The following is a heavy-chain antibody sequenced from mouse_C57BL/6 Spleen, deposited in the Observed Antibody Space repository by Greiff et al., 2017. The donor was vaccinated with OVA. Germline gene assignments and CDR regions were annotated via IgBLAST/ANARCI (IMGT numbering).Heavy chain of an antibody. J-gene: IGHJ3*01. V-gene: IGHV1-22*01. CDR3: AIYYYGSGFAY. CDR2: INPNNGGT. Sequence: EVQLVESGPELVKPGASVKMSCKASGYTFTDYNMHWVKQSHGKSLEWIGYINPNNGGTSYNQKFKGKATLTVNKSSSTAYMELRSLTSEDSAVYYCAIYYYGSGFAYWGQGTLVTVSA. CDR1: GYTFTDYN. D-gene: IGHD1-1*01.